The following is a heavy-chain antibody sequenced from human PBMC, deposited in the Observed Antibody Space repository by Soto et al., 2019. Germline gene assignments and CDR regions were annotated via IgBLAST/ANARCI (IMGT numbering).Heavy chain of an antibody. J-gene: IGHJ6*02. CDR3: ATDIVLVPAAIQWRMDV. D-gene: IGHD2-2*01. Sequence: QVQLVESGGGVVQPGRSLRLSCAASGFTFSSYAMHWVRQAPGKGLEWVAVISYDGSNKYYADSVKGRFTISRDNSKNTLYLQMNSLRAEDTAVYYCATDIVLVPAAIQWRMDVWGQGTTVTVSS. V-gene: IGHV3-30-3*01. CDR1: GFTFSSYA. CDR2: ISYDGSNK.